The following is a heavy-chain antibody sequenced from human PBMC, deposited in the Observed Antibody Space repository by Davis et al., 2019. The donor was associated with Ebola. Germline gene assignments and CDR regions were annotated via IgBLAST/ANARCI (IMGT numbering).Heavy chain of an antibody. CDR2: IYYSGST. V-gene: IGHV4-4*02. CDR1: GGSISSSNW. J-gene: IGHJ6*02. Sequence: SETLSLTCAVSGGSISSSNWWSWVRQPPGKGLEWIGSIYYSGSTYYNPSLKSRVTISVDTSKNQFSLKLSSVTAADTAVYYCARGKYYYGMDVWGQGTTVTVSS. CDR3: ARGKYYYGMDV.